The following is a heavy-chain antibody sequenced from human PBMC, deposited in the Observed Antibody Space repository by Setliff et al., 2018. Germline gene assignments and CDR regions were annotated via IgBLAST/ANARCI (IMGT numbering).Heavy chain of an antibody. D-gene: IGHD3-22*01. CDR2: IYITGST. CDR3: RVWVSMIEVDS. V-gene: IGHV4-4*07. J-gene: IGHJ4*02. CDR1: GGSISGYY. Sequence: SETLSLTCIVSGGSISGYYWAWVRQPPGKELEWIGRIYITGSTDYNPSLKSRVTISEDTSKNQFSLKLTSVTAADTAVYYCRVWVSMIEVDSWAQGTLVTVSS.